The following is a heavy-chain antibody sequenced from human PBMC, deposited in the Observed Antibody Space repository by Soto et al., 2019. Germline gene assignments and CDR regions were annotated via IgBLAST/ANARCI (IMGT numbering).Heavy chain of an antibody. CDR1: GFTFSSCA. Sequence: GSLRLSCAASGFTFSSCAMGWIRQAPGKGLEWVSGISGNGGSTYYADSVKGRFTISRDTSKNTLYLQMDSLGAEDTAIYYCAKVVGDGNDYYGFWGQGTLVTVSS. CDR2: ISGNGGST. J-gene: IGHJ4*02. CDR3: AKVVGDGNDYYGF. V-gene: IGHV3-23*01. D-gene: IGHD3-22*01.